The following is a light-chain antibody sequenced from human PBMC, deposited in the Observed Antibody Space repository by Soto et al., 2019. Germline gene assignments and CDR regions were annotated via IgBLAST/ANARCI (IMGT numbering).Light chain of an antibody. Sequence: QSVLTQPPSVSGAPGQRVTISCPGRSSNIGAGYEVHWYQQLPGTAPRLLIYGNIYRPSGVPDRFSGSKSGTSVSLAITGLQAEDEADYHCQSYDSTLSGVVFVGGTKLTVL. CDR3: QSYDSTLSGVV. J-gene: IGLJ3*02. V-gene: IGLV1-40*01. CDR2: GNI. CDR1: SSNIGAGYE.